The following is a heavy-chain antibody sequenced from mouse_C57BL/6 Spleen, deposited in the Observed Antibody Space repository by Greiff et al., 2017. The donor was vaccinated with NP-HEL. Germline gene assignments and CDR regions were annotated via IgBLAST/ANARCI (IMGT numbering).Heavy chain of an antibody. CDR1: GFTFSSYA. J-gene: IGHJ1*03. CDR3: ARSYYGSHWYFDV. CDR2: ISDGGSYT. V-gene: IGHV5-4*03. D-gene: IGHD1-1*01. Sequence: EVKVEESGGGLVKPGGSLKLSCAASGFTFSSYAMSWVRQTPEKRLEWVATISDGGSYTYYPDNVKGRFTISRDNAKNNLYLQMSHLKSEDTAMYYCARSYYGSHWYFDVWGTGTTVTVSS.